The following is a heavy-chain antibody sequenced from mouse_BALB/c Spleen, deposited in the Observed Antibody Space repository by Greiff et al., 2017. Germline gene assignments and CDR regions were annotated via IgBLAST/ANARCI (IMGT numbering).Heavy chain of an antibody. CDR1: GYTFTSYW. Sequence: QVQLQQSGAELAKPGASVKMSCKASGYTFTSYWMHWVKQRPGQGLEWIGYINPSTGYTEYNQKFKDKATLTADKSSSTAYMQLSSLTSEDSAVYYCARNYGSSSYAMDYWGQGTSVTVSS. CDR3: ARNYGSSSYAMDY. CDR2: INPSTGYT. V-gene: IGHV1-7*01. D-gene: IGHD1-1*01. J-gene: IGHJ4*01.